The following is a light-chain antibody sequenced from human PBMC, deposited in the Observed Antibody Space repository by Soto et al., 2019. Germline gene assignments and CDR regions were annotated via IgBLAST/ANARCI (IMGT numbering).Light chain of an antibody. CDR1: QSISSW. V-gene: IGKV1-5*03. CDR3: QQYSSYYT. J-gene: IGKJ2*01. CDR2: EAS. Sequence: DIQMTQSPSTLSASVGDRVTITCRASQSISSWLAWYQQIPGRAPKLLIYEASGLESGVPSRFSGSGSGTEFTLTISSLQPDDFATYYCQQYSSYYTFGQGTKLEIK.